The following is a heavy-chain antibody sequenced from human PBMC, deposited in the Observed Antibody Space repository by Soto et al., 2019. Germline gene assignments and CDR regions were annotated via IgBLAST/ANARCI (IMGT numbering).Heavy chain of an antibody. CDR2: IYYSGST. D-gene: IGHD6-6*01. CDR1: GGSISSYY. CDR3: ARYKQLIYYNYMDV. J-gene: IGHJ6*03. V-gene: IGHV4-59*01. Sequence: SETLSLTCTVSGGSISSYYWSWIRQPPGKGLEWIGYIYYSGSTNYNPSLKSRVTISVDTSKNQFSLKLSSVTAADTAVYYCARYKQLIYYNYMDVWGKGTTVTVSS.